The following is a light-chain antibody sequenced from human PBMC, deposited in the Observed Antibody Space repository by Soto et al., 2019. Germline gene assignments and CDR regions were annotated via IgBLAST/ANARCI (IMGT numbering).Light chain of an antibody. CDR1: SSDVGGYSY. CDR2: EVS. CDR3: SSYTISTTRV. J-gene: IGLJ3*02. V-gene: IGLV2-14*01. Sequence: QSALTQPASVSGSPGQSITISCTGTSSDVGGYSYVSWYQQYPGKAPKLMIYEVSNRPSGVSNRFSGSKSGNTASLTISGLQAEDEADYYCSSYTISTTRVFGGGTKVTVL.